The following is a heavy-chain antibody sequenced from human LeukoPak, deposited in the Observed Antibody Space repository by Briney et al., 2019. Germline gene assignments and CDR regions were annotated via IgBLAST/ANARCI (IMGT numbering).Heavy chain of an antibody. V-gene: IGHV3-23*01. CDR3: GRYYVMDV. CDR2: ISDSGGST. Sequence: GGSLRLSCAASGFTFSSYTMNWVRQAPGKGLEWVSTISDSGGSTHYADSVKGRFTISRDNSKSTLYLQMNSLRAEDTAVYYCGRYYVMDVWGQGTSVTVSS. CDR1: GFTFSSYT. J-gene: IGHJ6*02.